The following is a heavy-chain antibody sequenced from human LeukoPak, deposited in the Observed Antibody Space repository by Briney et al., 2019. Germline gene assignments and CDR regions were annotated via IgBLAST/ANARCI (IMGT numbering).Heavy chain of an antibody. CDR2: INHSGST. D-gene: IGHD2-15*01. Sequence: SETLSLTCAVYGGSFSGYYWSWIRQPPGKGLEWIGEINHSGSTNSNPSLKSRVTISIDTSKNQFSLKLSSVTAADTAMYYCAIRLLGYCSGGSCYSGYFQHWGQGTLVTVSS. J-gene: IGHJ1*01. V-gene: IGHV4-34*01. CDR1: GGSFSGYY. CDR3: AIRLLGYCSGGSCYSGYFQH.